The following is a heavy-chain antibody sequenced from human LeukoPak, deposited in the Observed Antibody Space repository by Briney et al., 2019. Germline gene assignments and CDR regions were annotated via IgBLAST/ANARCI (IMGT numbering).Heavy chain of an antibody. CDR1: GFTFSDST. V-gene: IGHV3-7*01. CDR2: MREDGTEI. Sequence: GGSLRLSCVVSGFTFSDSTMTWVRQAPGKGLEWVAKMREDGTEIYNGDSVEGRFTISRDNARNSVYLQMNSLRADDTAVYYCATGGALRGYWVHWGQGTLVTVSS. J-gene: IGHJ4*02. CDR3: ATGGALRGYWVH. D-gene: IGHD2-15*01.